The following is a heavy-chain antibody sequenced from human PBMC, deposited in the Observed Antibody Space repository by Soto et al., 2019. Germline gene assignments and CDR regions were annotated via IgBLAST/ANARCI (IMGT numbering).Heavy chain of an antibody. CDR3: AKDDPYCSGGSCYSDYYYGMDV. Sequence: ESGGGVVQPGRSLRLSCAASGFTFSSYGMHWVRQAPGKGLEWVAVISYDGSNKYYADSVKGRFTISRDNSKNTLYLQMNSLRAEDTAVYYCAKDDPYCSGGSCYSDYYYGMDVWGQGTTVTVSS. CDR1: GFTFSSYG. V-gene: IGHV3-30*18. D-gene: IGHD2-15*01. J-gene: IGHJ6*02. CDR2: ISYDGSNK.